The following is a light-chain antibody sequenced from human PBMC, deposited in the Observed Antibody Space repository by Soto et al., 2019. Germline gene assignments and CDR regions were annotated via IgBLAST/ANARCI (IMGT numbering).Light chain of an antibody. CDR3: QQYYSYPFT. Sequence: AIRMTQSPSSFSASTGDRVTITCRASQGISSYLAWYQQKPGKAPKLLIYAASTLQSGVPSRFSGSGSGTDFTLTLSCLQSEYFATYYCQQYYSYPFTFGGGTKVEIK. V-gene: IGKV1-8*01. CDR2: AAS. J-gene: IGKJ4*01. CDR1: QGISSY.